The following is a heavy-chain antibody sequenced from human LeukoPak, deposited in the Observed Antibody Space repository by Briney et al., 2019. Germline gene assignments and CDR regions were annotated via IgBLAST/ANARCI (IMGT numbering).Heavy chain of an antibody. CDR3: AREGRGYSYY. D-gene: IGHD5-18*01. CDR2: IHRDGNSA. Sequence: GGSLRLSCAASGFTFSDYWMPWVRQVPGKGLVWVSRIHRDGNSASYGDSMKGRFTISRDNAKSTLYLQMHDLRAEDTAVYYCAREGRGYSYYWGQGTLVTVSS. CDR1: GFTFSDYW. J-gene: IGHJ4*02. V-gene: IGHV3-74*01.